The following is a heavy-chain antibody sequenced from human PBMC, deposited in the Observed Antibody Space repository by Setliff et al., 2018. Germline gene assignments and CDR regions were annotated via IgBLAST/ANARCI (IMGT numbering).Heavy chain of an antibody. CDR1: GGSISSGDHY. Sequence: SETLSLTCTVSGGSISSGDHYWSWTRQPAGKGLEWIGRIHASGSTNYNPSLKSRVTISLDTSNNQFSLKLSSVTAAETAMYYCARSGDYGSGRLSPWGQGTLVTVSS. D-gene: IGHD3-10*01. V-gene: IGHV4-61*02. CDR2: IHASGST. J-gene: IGHJ5*02. CDR3: ARSGDYGSGRLSP.